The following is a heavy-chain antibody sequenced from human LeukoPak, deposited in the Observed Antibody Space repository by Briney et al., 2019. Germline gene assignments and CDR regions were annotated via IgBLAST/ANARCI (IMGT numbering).Heavy chain of an antibody. V-gene: IGHV4-38-2*02. CDR1: GYSISSGYS. J-gene: IGHJ4*02. Sequence: SETLSLTCTVSGYSISSGYSWGWIRQPPGKGLEWVGSIYHSGSTYYNPSPKSRVTISIDTSKNQFSLRLTSVTAADTAVYFCATLVSTRYYFDYWGQGSQVTVSS. D-gene: IGHD5/OR15-5a*01. CDR2: IYHSGST. CDR3: ATLVSTRYYFDY.